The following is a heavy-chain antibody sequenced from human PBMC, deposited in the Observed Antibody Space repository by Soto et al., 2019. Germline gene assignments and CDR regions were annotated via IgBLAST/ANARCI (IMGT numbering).Heavy chain of an antibody. V-gene: IGHV3-33*06. CDR3: AKGAREYSGYHTPVDY. CDR2: IWYDGSNK. J-gene: IGHJ4*02. CDR1: GFTFSSYG. D-gene: IGHD5-12*01. Sequence: GGSLRLSCAASGFTFSSYGMHWVRQAPGKGLEWVAVIWYDGSNKYYADSVKGRFTISRDNSKNTLYLQMNSLRAEDTAVYYCAKGAREYSGYHTPVDYWGQGTLVTVSS.